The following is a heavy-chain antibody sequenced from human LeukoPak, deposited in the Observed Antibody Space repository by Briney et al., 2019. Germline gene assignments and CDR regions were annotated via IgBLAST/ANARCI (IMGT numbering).Heavy chain of an antibody. V-gene: IGHV4-31*03. J-gene: IGHJ4*02. CDR2: IYYSGST. Sequence: SETLSLTCTVSGGSMSSGGYYWRWIRQHPGKGLERIVYIYYSGSTYYNPSLKSRVTISVDTSKNQFSLKLSSVTAADMAVYYCASFCGGDCYDDYWGQGTLVTVSS. CDR3: ASFCGGDCYDDY. CDR1: GGSMSSGGYY. D-gene: IGHD2-21*02.